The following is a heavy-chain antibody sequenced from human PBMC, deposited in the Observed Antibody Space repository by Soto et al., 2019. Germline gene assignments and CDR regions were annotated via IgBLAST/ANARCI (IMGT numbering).Heavy chain of an antibody. D-gene: IGHD3-10*01. J-gene: IGHJ5*02. Sequence: QVQLQESGPGLVKPSETLSLTCTVSGGSVSSGSYYWSWIRQPPGKGLEWIGYIYYRGSTDYNPSLNSRVTLSVATSKNQFSLKMSSVTAADTAVYYCAGGYYGSGSYYNVDWFDPWGQGTLVTVSP. CDR3: AGGYYGSGSYYNVDWFDP. CDR2: IYYRGST. V-gene: IGHV4-61*01. CDR1: GGSVSSGSYY.